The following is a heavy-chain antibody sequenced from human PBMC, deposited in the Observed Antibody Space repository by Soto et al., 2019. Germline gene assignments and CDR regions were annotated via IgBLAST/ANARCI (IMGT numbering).Heavy chain of an antibody. D-gene: IGHD2-2*01. Sequence: QVQLVQSGAEVKKPGSSVKVSCKASGGTFSSYAISWVRQAPGQGLEWMGGIIPIFGTANYAQKFQGRVTITADESTSTAAMELSSLRSEDTAVYYWARGGEDIVVVPAEHGGGMDVWGQGTTVTVSS. J-gene: IGHJ6*01. CDR3: ARGGEDIVVVPAEHGGGMDV. V-gene: IGHV1-69*12. CDR2: IIPIFGTA. CDR1: GGTFSSYA.